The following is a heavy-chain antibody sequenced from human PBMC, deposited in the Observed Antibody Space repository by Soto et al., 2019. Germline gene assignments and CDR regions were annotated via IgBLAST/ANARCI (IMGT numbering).Heavy chain of an antibody. CDR2: MNTNSGNT. J-gene: IGHJ4*02. D-gene: IGHD5-18*01. CDR1: GYTFTSYD. CDR3: ARGPHHQRGYSYGPSFSSSDY. V-gene: IGHV1-8*01. Sequence: ASVKVSCKASGYTFTSYDINWVRQATGQGLEWMGWMNTNSGNTGYAQKFQGRVTMTRNTSISTAYMELSSLRSEDTAVYYCARGPHHQRGYSYGPSFSSSDYRGQGTLVTVSS.